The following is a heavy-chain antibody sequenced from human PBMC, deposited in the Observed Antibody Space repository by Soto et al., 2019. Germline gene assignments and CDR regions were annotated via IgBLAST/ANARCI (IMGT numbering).Heavy chain of an antibody. CDR1: GFTFSDYG. D-gene: IGHD2-2*01. J-gene: IGHJ4*02. Sequence: GGSLRLSCAASGFTFSDYGMHWVRQAPGKGLEWVAVVSYDGTNKYYADSVKGRFAISRDNSKNTLYLQMNSLRAEDTAVYYCVSRCSSIGCKFDYWGQGTLVTVSS. V-gene: IGHV3-30*03. CDR3: VSRCSSIGCKFDY. CDR2: VSYDGTNK.